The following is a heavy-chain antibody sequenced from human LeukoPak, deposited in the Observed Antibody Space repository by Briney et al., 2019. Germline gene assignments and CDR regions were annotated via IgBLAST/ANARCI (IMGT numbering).Heavy chain of an antibody. CDR1: GGSFSGYY. CDR2: IHYTGAP. D-gene: IGHD3-9*01. Sequence: SETLSLTCAVYGGSFSGYYWSWIRQPPGKGLEWIGEIHYTGAPTYNPSLTSRATISTDTSKHQFSLRLSSVTAADTAVYYRARGNILTGYCFDFWGQGALVTVSS. J-gene: IGHJ4*02. CDR3: ARGNILTGYCFDF. V-gene: IGHV4-34*01.